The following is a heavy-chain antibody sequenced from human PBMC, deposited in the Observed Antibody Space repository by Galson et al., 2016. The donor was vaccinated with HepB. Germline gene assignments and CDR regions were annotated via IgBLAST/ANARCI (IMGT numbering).Heavy chain of an antibody. CDR2: IDWGDDK. J-gene: IGHJ3*02. CDR3: ARIKGRRDGYNFHNAFDI. CDR1: GFSLSTSGMC. V-gene: IGHV2-70*01. D-gene: IGHD5-24*01. Sequence: PALVKPTQTLTLTCTFSGFSLSTSGMCVSWIRQPPGRALEWLALIDWGDDKYYSTSLKTRLTISKDTSKIQVVLTMTNMDPVDTATYYCARIKGRRDGYNFHNAFDIWGQGTMVTVSS.